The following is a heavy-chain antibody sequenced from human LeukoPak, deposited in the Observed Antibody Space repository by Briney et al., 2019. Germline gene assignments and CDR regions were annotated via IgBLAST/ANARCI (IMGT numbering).Heavy chain of an antibody. Sequence: ASVKVSCKASGYTXTGYGVSWVRQAPGQGLDWMGWISFFNGNTNYAQQFQGRVTLSTDTSTSTAYMELRSLRTDATAVYYCAIDLDIVVVRGALRHYGVDVWGQGTTVTVSS. J-gene: IGHJ6*02. CDR3: AIDLDIVVVRGALRHYGVDV. CDR2: ISFFNGNT. V-gene: IGHV1-18*01. D-gene: IGHD2-2*01. CDR1: GYTXTGYG.